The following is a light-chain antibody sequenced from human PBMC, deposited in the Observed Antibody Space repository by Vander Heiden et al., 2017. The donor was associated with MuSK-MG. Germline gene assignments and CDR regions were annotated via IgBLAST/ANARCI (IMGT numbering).Light chain of an antibody. Sequence: DIQMTQSPSTLSASVGDRVTITCRASQSISGWLAWYQQKPGKAPTLLIYDALRVETGVPSRFSGSGSGTEFTLTISSLQPDDFATYFCQQDSSSLTFGGGTKVEIK. CDR1: QSISGW. J-gene: IGKJ4*01. CDR2: DAL. V-gene: IGKV1-5*01. CDR3: QQDSSSLT.